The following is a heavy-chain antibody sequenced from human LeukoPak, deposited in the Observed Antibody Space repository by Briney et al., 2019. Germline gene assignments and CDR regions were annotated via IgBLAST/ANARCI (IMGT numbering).Heavy chain of an antibody. CDR2: IYDSGST. CDR1: GGSVSSGSYY. J-gene: IGHJ4*02. CDR3: ARDPSGYFDY. V-gene: IGHV4-61*01. D-gene: IGHD3-22*01. Sequence: SETLSLTCTVSGGSVSSGSYYWSWIRQPPGKGLEWIGYIYDSGSTNYNPSLKSRVTISVDTSKNQFSLKLSSVTAADTAVYYCARDPSGYFDYWGQGTLVTVSS.